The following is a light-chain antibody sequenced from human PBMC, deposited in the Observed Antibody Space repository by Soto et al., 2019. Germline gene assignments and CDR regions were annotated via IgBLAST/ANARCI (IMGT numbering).Light chain of an antibody. CDR2: GAS. V-gene: IGKV3-20*01. Sequence: EIVLTQSPGTLSLSPGERATLSCRASQSVSSDYLAWYQQKPGRAPMLLIYGASSRAPGIPDRFIGSGSGTDFTLTISRLEPEDFAVYYCQQYGNSPAMYTFGQGTKVEIK. CDR3: QQYGNSPAMYT. CDR1: QSVSSDY. J-gene: IGKJ2*01.